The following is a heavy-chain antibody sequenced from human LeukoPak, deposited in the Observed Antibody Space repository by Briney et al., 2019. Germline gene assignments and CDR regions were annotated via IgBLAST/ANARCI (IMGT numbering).Heavy chain of an antibody. CDR2: IYTSGST. CDR1: GGSISSYY. V-gene: IGHV4-4*07. CDR3: ARDKEILLWFGELTGDAFDI. J-gene: IGHJ3*02. Sequence: SETLSLTCTVSGGSISSYYWSWIRQPAGKGLEWIGRIYTSGSTNYNPSLKSRVTMSVDTSKNQFSLKLSSVTAADTAVYYCARDKEILLWFGELTGDAFDIWGQGTMVTVSS. D-gene: IGHD3-10*01.